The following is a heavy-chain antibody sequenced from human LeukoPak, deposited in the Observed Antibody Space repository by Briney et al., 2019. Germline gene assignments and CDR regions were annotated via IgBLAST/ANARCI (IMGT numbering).Heavy chain of an antibody. Sequence: ASVKVSCKASGGTFSSYAISWVRQAPGQGLEWMGGIIPISGTANYAQKFQGRVTITTDESTGTAYMELSSLRSEDTAVYYCARESDSRGYCSGGSCRPDAFDIWGQGTMVTVSS. V-gene: IGHV1-69*05. J-gene: IGHJ3*02. CDR1: GGTFSSYA. D-gene: IGHD2-15*01. CDR2: IIPISGTA. CDR3: ARESDSRGYCSGGSCRPDAFDI.